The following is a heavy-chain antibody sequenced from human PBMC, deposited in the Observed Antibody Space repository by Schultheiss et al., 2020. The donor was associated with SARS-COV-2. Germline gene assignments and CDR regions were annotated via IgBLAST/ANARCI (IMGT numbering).Heavy chain of an antibody. CDR3: ARHYPSTIFGVVIIPSWFDP. J-gene: IGHJ5*02. V-gene: IGHV4-59*08. D-gene: IGHD3-3*01. CDR1: GGSFSGYY. CDR2: IYYSGST. Sequence: SETLSLTCAVYGGSFSGYYWGWIRQPPGKGLEWIGYIYYSGSTNYNPSLKSRVTISVDPPKNQFSLKLSSVTAADTAVYYCARHYPSTIFGVVIIPSWFDPWGQGTLVTVSS.